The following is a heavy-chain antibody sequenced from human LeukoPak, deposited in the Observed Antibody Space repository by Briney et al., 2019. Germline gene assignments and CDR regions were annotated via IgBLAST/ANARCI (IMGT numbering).Heavy chain of an antibody. J-gene: IGHJ3*02. Sequence: SETLSLTCTVSGGSISSYYWSWIRQPPGKGLEWIGYIYYSGSTNYNPSLKSRVTISVDTSKNQFSLKLSSVTAADTAVYYCARRVSTMVRGKSAFDIWGQGTMVTVSS. CDR3: ARRVSTMVRGKSAFDI. CDR1: GGSISSYY. D-gene: IGHD3-10*01. CDR2: IYYSGST. V-gene: IGHV4-59*01.